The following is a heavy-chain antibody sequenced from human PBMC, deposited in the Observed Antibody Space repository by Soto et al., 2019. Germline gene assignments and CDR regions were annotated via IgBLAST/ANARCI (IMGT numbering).Heavy chain of an antibody. CDR1: GGSISGYY. V-gene: IGHV4-59*07. Sequence: QVQLQESGPGLVKPSDTLSLTCNVSGGSISGYYWSWIRQSPGKGLEYIGYIYYRGSTNYNSSLKSRVTMSVYTSRNQFSLKMNSVTAADTAVYYCARQQLLPFYYALDVWCQGTTVTVSS. CDR3: ARQQLLPFYYALDV. D-gene: IGHD1-26*01. CDR2: IYYRGST. J-gene: IGHJ6*02.